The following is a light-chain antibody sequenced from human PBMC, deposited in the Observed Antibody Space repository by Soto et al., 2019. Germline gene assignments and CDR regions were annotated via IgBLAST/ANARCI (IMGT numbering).Light chain of an antibody. CDR1: SSDVGGYNY. Sequence: QSVLTQPASVSGSPGQSITISCTGTSSDVGGYNYVSWYQQHPGKAPKLMIYDVSNRPSGVSNRFPGSKSGNTASLTISGLQAEDEADYYGSSYTSSRTLLYVFGTGTKLPVL. V-gene: IGLV2-14*03. CDR2: DVS. CDR3: SSYTSSRTLLYV. J-gene: IGLJ1*01.